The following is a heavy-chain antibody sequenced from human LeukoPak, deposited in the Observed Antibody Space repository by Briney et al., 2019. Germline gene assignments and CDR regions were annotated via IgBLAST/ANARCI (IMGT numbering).Heavy chain of an antibody. CDR2: IYYSGST. Sequence: SETLSLTCTVSGGSINNYYWSWIRQPPGKGLEWIGYIYYSGSTNYNPSLKSRVTISVDTSKNQFSLELSSVTAADTAVYYCARLKSNSGDWGQGTLVTVP. D-gene: IGHD6-25*01. CDR1: GGSINNYY. V-gene: IGHV4-59*08. CDR3: ARLKSNSGD. J-gene: IGHJ4*02.